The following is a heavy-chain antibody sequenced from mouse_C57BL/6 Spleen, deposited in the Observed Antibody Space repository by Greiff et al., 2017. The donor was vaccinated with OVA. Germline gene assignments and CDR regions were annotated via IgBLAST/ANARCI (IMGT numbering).Heavy chain of an antibody. CDR2: IYPGDGDT. J-gene: IGHJ1*03. V-gene: IGHV1-82*01. Sequence: QVQLQQSGPELVKPGASVKISCKASGYAFSSSWMNWVKQRPGKGLEWIGRIYPGDGDTNYNGKFKGKATLTADKSSSTAYMQLSSLTSEDSAVYFCARQAITTVVATEYWYFDVWGTGTTVTVSS. CDR1: GYAFSSSW. D-gene: IGHD1-1*01. CDR3: ARQAITTVVATEYWYFDV.